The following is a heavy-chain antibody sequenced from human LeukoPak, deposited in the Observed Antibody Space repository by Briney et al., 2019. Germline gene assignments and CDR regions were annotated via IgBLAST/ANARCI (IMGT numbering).Heavy chain of an antibody. D-gene: IGHD6-13*01. CDR1: GYSISNGYC. CDR2: IYYSGST. Sequence: SETLSLTCTVSGYSISNGYCWGWIRQPPGKGLELIGYIYYSGSTNYNPSLKSRVTISVDTSKNQFSLKLSSVTAADTAVYYCARTTEAHSWRTRYYDYYMDVWGKGTTVTISS. CDR3: ARTTEAHSWRTRYYDYYMDV. V-gene: IGHV4-61*01. J-gene: IGHJ6*03.